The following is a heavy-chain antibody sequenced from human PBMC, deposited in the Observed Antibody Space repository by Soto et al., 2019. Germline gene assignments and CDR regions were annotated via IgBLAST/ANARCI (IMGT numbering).Heavy chain of an antibody. J-gene: IGHJ4*02. CDR1: GYTFTSYY. CDR3: ASRDCISTSCRSRHDY. Sequence: ASVKVSCKASGYTFTSYYMHWVRQAPGQGLEWMGIINPSGGSTSYAQKFQGRVTMTRDTSTSTVYMELSSLRSEDTAVYYCASRDCISTSCRSRHDYWGQGTLVPVAS. D-gene: IGHD2-2*01. V-gene: IGHV1-46*01. CDR2: INPSGGST.